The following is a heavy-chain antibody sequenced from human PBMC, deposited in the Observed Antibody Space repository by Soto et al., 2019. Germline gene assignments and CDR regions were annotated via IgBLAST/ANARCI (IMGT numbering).Heavy chain of an antibody. CDR2: IKPDGSDK. Sequence: XVSLLLSCAASGFTFSSYSVSWVRQAPGKGLQWVASIKPDGSDKYYMDSVKGRFAISRDNAKNSLYLQMNSLRAEDTALYYCARILSSSARDYWGQGALVTVSA. V-gene: IGHV3-7*03. J-gene: IGHJ4*02. CDR3: ARILSSSARDY. CDR1: GFTFSSYS. D-gene: IGHD3-22*01.